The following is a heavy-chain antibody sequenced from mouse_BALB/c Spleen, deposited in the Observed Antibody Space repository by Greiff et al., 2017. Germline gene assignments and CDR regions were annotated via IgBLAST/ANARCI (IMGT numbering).Heavy chain of an antibody. CDR1: GYSITSDYA. V-gene: IGHV3-2*02. Sequence: EVKLVESGPGLVKPSQSLSLTCTVTGYSITSDYAWNWIRQFPGNKLEWMGYISYSGSTSYNPSLKSRISITRDTSKNQFFLQLNSVTTEDTATYYCARRLLRLPPYYAMDYWGQGTSVTVSS. CDR2: ISYSGST. D-gene: IGHD1-2*01. J-gene: IGHJ4*01. CDR3: ARRLLRLPPYYAMDY.